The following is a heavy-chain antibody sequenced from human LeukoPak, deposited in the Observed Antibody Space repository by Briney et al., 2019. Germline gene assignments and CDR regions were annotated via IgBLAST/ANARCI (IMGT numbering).Heavy chain of an antibody. Sequence: PSETLSLTFAFCGGSFSGYYWSWIRQPPGKGLEWIGEINHSGSNNYSPSLKSRVPISVDTSKNQFSLKLSSVTAADTAVYYCARSTGDYWGQGTLVTVSS. CDR2: INHSGSN. J-gene: IGHJ4*02. CDR3: ARSTGDY. CDR1: GGSFSGYY. V-gene: IGHV4-34*01.